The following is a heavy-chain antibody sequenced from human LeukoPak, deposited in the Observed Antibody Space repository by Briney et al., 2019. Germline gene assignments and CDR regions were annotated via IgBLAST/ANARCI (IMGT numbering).Heavy chain of an antibody. J-gene: IGHJ3*02. CDR3: ARQLLPTDAFDI. CDR1: GGSISSYY. CDR2: IYYSGST. Sequence: SETLSLTCTVSGGSISSYYWSWIRQPPGKGLEWIGYIYYSGSTNYNPSLKSRVTLSVDTSKNQFSLKLSSVTAADTAVYYCARQLLPTDAFDIWGQGTMVTVSS. V-gene: IGHV4-59*08. D-gene: IGHD2-15*01.